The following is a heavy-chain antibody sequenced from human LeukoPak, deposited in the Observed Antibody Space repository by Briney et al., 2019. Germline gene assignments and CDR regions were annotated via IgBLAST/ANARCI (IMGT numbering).Heavy chain of an antibody. J-gene: IGHJ5*02. CDR3: AALYDFWSGYYSNWFDP. D-gene: IGHD3-3*01. CDR2: FDPEDGET. Sequence: ASVKVSCKVSGYTLTELSMHWVRQAPGKGLEWMGGFDPEDGETIYAQKFQGRVTMTEDTSTDTAYMELSSLRSEDTTVYYCAALYDFWSGYYSNWFDPWGQGTLVTVSS. CDR1: GYTLTELS. V-gene: IGHV1-24*01.